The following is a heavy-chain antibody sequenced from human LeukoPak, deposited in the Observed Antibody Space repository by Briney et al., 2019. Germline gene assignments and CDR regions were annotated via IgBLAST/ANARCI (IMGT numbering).Heavy chain of an antibody. CDR2: IYYSGST. CDR1: GGSISSSSYY. J-gene: IGHJ4*02. Sequence: PSETLSLTCTVSGGSISSSSYYWGWIRQPPGKGLEWIGSIYYSGSTYYNPSLKSRVTISVDTSKNQFSLKLSSVTAADTAVYYCAREIRGSDRNFDYWGQGTLVTVSS. D-gene: IGHD5-12*01. CDR3: AREIRGSDRNFDY. V-gene: IGHV4-39*02.